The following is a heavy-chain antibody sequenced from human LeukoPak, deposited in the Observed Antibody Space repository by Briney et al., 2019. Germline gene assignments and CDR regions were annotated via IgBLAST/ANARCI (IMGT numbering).Heavy chain of an antibody. D-gene: IGHD3-10*01. CDR3: ASNRYYYGSGSSVYYYYYMDV. CDR2: IIPIFGTA. Sequence: SVKVSCKASGYTFTSYGISWVRQAPGQGLEWMGGIIPIFGTANYAQKFQGRVTTTADKSTSTAYMELSSLRSEDTAVYYCASNRYYYGSGSSVYYYYYMDVWGKGTTVTVSS. CDR1: GYTFTSYG. J-gene: IGHJ6*03. V-gene: IGHV1-69*06.